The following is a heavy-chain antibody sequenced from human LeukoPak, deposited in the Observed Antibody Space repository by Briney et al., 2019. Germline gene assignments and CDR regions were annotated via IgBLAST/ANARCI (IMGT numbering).Heavy chain of an antibody. CDR1: GGSISNSSYY. Sequence: SETLSLTCIVSGGSISNSSYYWGWIRQPPGRGLEWIGSIYYSGSAYYNPSLKSRVTISVDTSKNQFSLKLTSVTAADTAVYYCARHWVVTPNYWGQGTLVTVSS. CDR2: IYYSGSA. J-gene: IGHJ4*02. CDR3: ARHWVVTPNY. V-gene: IGHV4-39*01. D-gene: IGHD4-23*01.